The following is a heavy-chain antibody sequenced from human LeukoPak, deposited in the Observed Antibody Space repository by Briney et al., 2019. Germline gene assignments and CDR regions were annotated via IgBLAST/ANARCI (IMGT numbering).Heavy chain of an antibody. J-gene: IGHJ3*02. V-gene: IGHV4-39*01. CDR3: ARHQRLSHEPVDAFDI. Sequence: PSETLSLTCTVSGGSISSSSYYWGWIRQPPGKGLEWIGSIYYSGSTYYNPSLKSRVTISVDTSKNQFSLKLSSVAAADTAVYYCARHQRLSHEPVDAFDIWGQGTMVTVSS. CDR1: GGSISSSSYY. CDR2: IYYSGST.